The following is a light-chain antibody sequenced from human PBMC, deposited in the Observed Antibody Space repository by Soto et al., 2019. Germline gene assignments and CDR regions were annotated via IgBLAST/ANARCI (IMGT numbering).Light chain of an antibody. CDR3: QQSVSLPFT. V-gene: IGKV1-39*01. J-gene: IGKJ2*01. Sequence: DIQMTQSPSSLFPSVGDTVSITCRARQSITSYLNWYQHKPGKPPKLVIYHASNLQTGVPSRFSGAGSGTDFTLTISSLQPEDFATYYCQQSVSLPFTFGPGTRLE. CDR1: QSITSY. CDR2: HAS.